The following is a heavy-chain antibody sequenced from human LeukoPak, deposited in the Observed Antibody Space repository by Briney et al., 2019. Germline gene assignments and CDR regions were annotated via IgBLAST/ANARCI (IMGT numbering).Heavy chain of an antibody. V-gene: IGHV4-4*07. Sequence: SETLSLTCTVSGGSISSYYWSWIRQPAGKGLEWIGRIYTSGSTNYNPSLKSRVTMSVDTSKNQFSLKLSSVTAADTAVYYCARDGADPDYGGNSVYYYYYYMDVWGKGTTVTVSS. CDR2: IYTSGST. CDR3: ARDGADPDYGGNSVYYYYYYMDV. J-gene: IGHJ6*03. D-gene: IGHD4-23*01. CDR1: GGSISSYY.